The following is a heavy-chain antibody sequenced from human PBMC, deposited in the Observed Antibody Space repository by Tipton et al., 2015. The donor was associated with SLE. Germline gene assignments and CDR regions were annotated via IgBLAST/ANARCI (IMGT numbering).Heavy chain of an antibody. Sequence: TLSLTCTVSDGSISDYYWTWIRQPAGEGLEWIGYIYHSGRTNYNPSLKSRVTISLDTAKNQFSLKLNSVTAADTAVYYCARAEYSSGWFNYWGRGTLLIVSS. CDR3: ARAEYSSGWFNY. CDR1: DGSISDYY. CDR2: IYHSGRT. J-gene: IGHJ4*02. V-gene: IGHV4-59*01. D-gene: IGHD6-19*01.